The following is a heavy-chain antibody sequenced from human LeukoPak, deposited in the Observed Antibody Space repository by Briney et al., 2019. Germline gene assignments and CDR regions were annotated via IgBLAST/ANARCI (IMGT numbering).Heavy chain of an antibody. D-gene: IGHD1-26*01. CDR2: VYYSGST. V-gene: IGHV4-39*01. CDR3: VRHMDLLNWFDP. Sequence: SETLSLTCTVSGGSISSSSYYWGWIRQPPGKGLEWIGSVYYSGSTYYNPSLKSRVTISVDTSKNQFSLKLSSVTAADTAVYYCVRHMDLLNWFDPWGQGTLVTVSS. J-gene: IGHJ5*02. CDR1: GGSISSSSYY.